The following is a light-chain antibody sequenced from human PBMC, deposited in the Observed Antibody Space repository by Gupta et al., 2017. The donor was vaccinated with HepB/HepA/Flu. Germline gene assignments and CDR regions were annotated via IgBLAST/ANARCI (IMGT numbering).Light chain of an antibody. CDR2: SAS. J-gene: IGKJ2*04. CDR3: QQTYTAPRS. V-gene: IGKV1-39*01. Sequence: DIRMTQSPSSLSASVGDTVSITCRASQNIRISLNWYQQKPGKAPKLLMYSASSLQSGVSSTFSGSGSGTDFTLTINDLQPEDFATYYCQQTYTAPRSFGQGTKLEIK. CDR1: QNIRIS.